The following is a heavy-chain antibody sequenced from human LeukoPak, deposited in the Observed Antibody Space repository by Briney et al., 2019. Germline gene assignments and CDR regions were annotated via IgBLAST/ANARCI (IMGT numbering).Heavy chain of an antibody. CDR3: ARPGGYYYDSSELGY. CDR2: INPNSGGT. CDR1: GYTFTGYY. D-gene: IGHD3-22*01. V-gene: IGHV1-2*02. Sequence: GASVKVSCKASGYTFTGYYMHWVRQAPGQGLEWMGWINPNSGGTNYAQKLQGRVTMTTDTSTSTAYMELRSLRSDDTAVYYCARPGGYYYDSSELGYWGQETLVTVSS. J-gene: IGHJ4*02.